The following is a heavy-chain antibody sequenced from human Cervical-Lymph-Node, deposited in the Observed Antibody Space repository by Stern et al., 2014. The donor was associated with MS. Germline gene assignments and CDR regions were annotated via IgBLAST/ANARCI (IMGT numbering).Heavy chain of an antibody. D-gene: IGHD1-1*01. CDR1: GFTFSNYA. CDR2: ISYDGIGK. Sequence: QVQLVQSGGGVVQPGRSLRLSCAASGFTFSNYAVHWVRQAPGKGLEWVAVISYDGIGKYYADSVKGRFTISRDNSENTLDLHMNSLRAEDTAVYYCARDLSNCCYHGMDVWGQGTTVTVSS. CDR3: ARDLSNCCYHGMDV. V-gene: IGHV3-30-3*01. J-gene: IGHJ6*02.